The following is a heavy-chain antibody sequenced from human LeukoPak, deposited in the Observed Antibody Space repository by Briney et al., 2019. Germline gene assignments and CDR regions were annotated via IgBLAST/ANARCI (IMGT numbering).Heavy chain of an antibody. CDR2: IYYSGST. V-gene: IGHV4-39*01. CDR1: GGSISSSNYY. Sequence: SETLSLTCTVSGGSISSSNYYWGWIRRPPGKGLEWDGSIYYSGSTYYNPSLKSRVTISVDTSKNQFSLKLSSVAAADTAVYYCARQSASDYYDSSDSFDYWGQGTLVTVSS. J-gene: IGHJ4*02. D-gene: IGHD3-22*01. CDR3: ARQSASDYYDSSDSFDY.